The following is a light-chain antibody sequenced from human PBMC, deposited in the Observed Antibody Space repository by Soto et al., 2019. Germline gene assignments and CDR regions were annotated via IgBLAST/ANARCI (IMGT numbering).Light chain of an antibody. J-gene: IGKJ1*01. V-gene: IGKV1-5*03. CDR1: QSINIW. Sequence: DIQMTQSPSTLSASVGDRVTITCRASQSINIWLAWYQQKPGKAPKLLIYKASSLESGVPSRFSGSASGTEFTLTISSQQPADFATDYCQQYSTYPWTFGRGTKVEFK. CDR2: KAS. CDR3: QQYSTYPWT.